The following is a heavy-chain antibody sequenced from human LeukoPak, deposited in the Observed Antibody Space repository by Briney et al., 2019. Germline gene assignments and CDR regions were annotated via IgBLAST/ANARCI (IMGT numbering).Heavy chain of an antibody. Sequence: PGGSLRLSCAASGFTFSIYAMNWVRQAPGKGLEWVSSIGGSDGRTYYADSVKGRFTISRDTSKNTLFLQMNSLRAEDTAIYYCAKHQRGGYDSPSHYWGQGTLVTVSS. CDR3: AKHQRGGYDSPSHY. J-gene: IGHJ4*02. CDR2: IGGSDGRT. CDR1: GFTFSIYA. V-gene: IGHV3-23*01. D-gene: IGHD5-12*01.